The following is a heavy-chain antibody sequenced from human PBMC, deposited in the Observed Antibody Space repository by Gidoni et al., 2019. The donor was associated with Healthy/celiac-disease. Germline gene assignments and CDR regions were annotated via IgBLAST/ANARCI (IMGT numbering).Heavy chain of an antibody. J-gene: IGHJ4*02. CDR2: ISGSGGST. Sequence: EVQLLESGGGLVQPGGSLSLSCAASGFTFRSYAMSWVRQAPGKGLEWVSAISGSGGSTYYADSVKGRFTISRDNSKNTLYLQMNSLRAEDTAVYYCAKDPGLCSSTSCYVYWGQGTLVTVSS. V-gene: IGHV3-23*01. CDR3: AKDPGLCSSTSCYVY. D-gene: IGHD2-2*01. CDR1: GFTFRSYA.